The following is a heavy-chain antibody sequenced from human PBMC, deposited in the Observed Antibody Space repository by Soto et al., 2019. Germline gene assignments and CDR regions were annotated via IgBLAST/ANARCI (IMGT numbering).Heavy chain of an antibody. CDR1: GFTFSRYT. D-gene: IGHD2-21*02. Sequence: PGGSLRLSCAASGFTFSRYTMNWVRQAPGKGLEWLSYISGGGGTMSYADSVKGRVTISRDNAKNSLYLQMDSLRAEDTAVYYCARGFRGGDADWFDPWGQGTLVTVSS. CDR2: ISGGGGTM. V-gene: IGHV3-48*04. CDR3: ARGFRGGDADWFDP. J-gene: IGHJ5*02.